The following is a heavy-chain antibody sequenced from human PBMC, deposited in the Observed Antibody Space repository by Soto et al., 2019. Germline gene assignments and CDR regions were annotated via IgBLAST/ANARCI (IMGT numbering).Heavy chain of an antibody. CDR1: GFTFSSYA. CDR3: ARGGYYDSSGYYYFDY. Sequence: QVQLVESGGGVVQPGRSLRLSCAASGFTFSSYAMHWVRQAPGKGLEWVAVISYDGSNKYYADSVKGRFTISRDNSKNTLNLQMNSLGAEDTAVYYCARGGYYDSSGYYYFDYWGQGTLVTVSS. D-gene: IGHD3-22*01. V-gene: IGHV3-30-3*01. CDR2: ISYDGSNK. J-gene: IGHJ4*02.